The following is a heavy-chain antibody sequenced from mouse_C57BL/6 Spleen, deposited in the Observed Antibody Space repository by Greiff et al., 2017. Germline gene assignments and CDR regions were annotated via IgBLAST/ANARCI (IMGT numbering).Heavy chain of an antibody. J-gene: IGHJ3*01. D-gene: IGHD2-12*01. Sequence: QVQLQQPGAELVKPGASVKLSCKASGYTFTSYGITWVKQSPGQGLEWIAAICPGGSNTNYTDKYKSQVTLAIYTSSNTPYMQFISLSSEDSAVYDCARCRAALPCPFAYWGQGTLLTVSA. CDR1: GYTFTSYG. V-gene: IGHV1-55*01. CDR2: ICPGGSNT. CDR3: ARCRAALPCPFAY.